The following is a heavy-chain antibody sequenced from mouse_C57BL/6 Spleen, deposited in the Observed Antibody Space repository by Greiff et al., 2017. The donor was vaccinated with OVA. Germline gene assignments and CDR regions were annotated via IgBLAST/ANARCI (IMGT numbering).Heavy chain of an antibody. CDR2: ISYDGSN. D-gene: IGHD1-1*01. CDR1: GYSITSGYY. J-gene: IGHJ2*01. Sequence: EVKLQESGPGLVKPSQSLSLTCSVTGYSITSGYYWNWIRQFPGNKLEWMGYISYDGSNNYNPSLKNRISITRDTSKNQFFLKLNSVTTEDTATYYCARFYGSSLVDYWGQGTTLTVSS. CDR3: ARFYGSSLVDY. V-gene: IGHV3-6*01.